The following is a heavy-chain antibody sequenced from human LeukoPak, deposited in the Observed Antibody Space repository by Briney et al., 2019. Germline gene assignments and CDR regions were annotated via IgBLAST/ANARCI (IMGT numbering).Heavy chain of an antibody. CDR1: GGPISSYY. D-gene: IGHD3-10*01. CDR3: AIVPYGSGRGSLDY. V-gene: IGHV4-59*12. CDR2: IYYSGST. J-gene: IGHJ4*02. Sequence: SETLSLTCTVSGGPISSYYWSWIRQPPGKGLEWIGYIYYSGSTNYNPSLKSRVTISVDTSKNQFSLKLSSVTAADTAVYYCAIVPYGSGRGSLDYWGQGTLVTVSS.